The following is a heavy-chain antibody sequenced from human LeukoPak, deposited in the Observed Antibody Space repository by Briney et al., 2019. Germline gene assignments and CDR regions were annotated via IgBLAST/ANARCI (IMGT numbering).Heavy chain of an antibody. V-gene: IGHV4-39*07. CDR2: IYYSGST. Sequence: SSETLSLTCTVSGGSISSSTYYWGWIRQPPGKGLEWIGSIYYSGSTYYNPSLKSRVTISVDTSKNQFSLKLSSVTAADTAVYYCAKIAYCGGDCYPTVFDYWGQGTLVTVSS. J-gene: IGHJ4*02. CDR1: GGSISSSTYY. CDR3: AKIAYCGGDCYPTVFDY. D-gene: IGHD2-21*02.